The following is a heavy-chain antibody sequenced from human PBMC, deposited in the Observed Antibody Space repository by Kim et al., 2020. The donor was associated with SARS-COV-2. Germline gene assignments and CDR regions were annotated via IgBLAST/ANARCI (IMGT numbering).Heavy chain of an antibody. CDR3: AGDFMPYSSSSRSPLYYYYYDMDV. Sequence: SVKVSCKVSGGTFSSYAISWVRQAPGQGLEWMGRIIPILGIANYAQKFQGRVTMTADKSTSTAYMELSSLRSEDTAVYYCAGDFMPYSSSSRSPLYYYYYDMDVWGKGTPVTVSS. V-gene: IGHV1-69*04. J-gene: IGHJ6*03. CDR1: GGTFSSYA. CDR2: IIPILGIA. D-gene: IGHD6-6*01.